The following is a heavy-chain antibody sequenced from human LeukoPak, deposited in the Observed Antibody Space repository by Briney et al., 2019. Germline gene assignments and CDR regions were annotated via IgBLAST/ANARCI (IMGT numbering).Heavy chain of an antibody. CDR3: ARDVDVVVVAATPKYYFYAMDV. J-gene: IGHJ6*02. CDR2: ISYDGSNK. V-gene: IGHV3-30-3*01. Sequence: GGSLRLSCAASGFTFSSYDIHWVRQAPGKGLEWVAVISYDGSNKYYADSVKGRFTISRDNSKNTLYLQMNSLRAEDTAVYYCARDVDVVVVAATPKYYFYAMDVWGQGTTVTVSS. CDR1: GFTFSSYD. D-gene: IGHD2-15*01.